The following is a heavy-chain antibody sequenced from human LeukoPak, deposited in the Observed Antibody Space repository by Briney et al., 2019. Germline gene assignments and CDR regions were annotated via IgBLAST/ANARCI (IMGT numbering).Heavy chain of an antibody. CDR2: INGDESRT. CDR3: ARGAWTAYYFDY. V-gene: IGHV3-74*01. J-gene: IGHJ4*02. Sequence: GGSLRLSCVTSGFSFSSHWMHWVRQAPGKGLVWVSRINGDESRTFFADSVRGRFTISRDNAKNTVYLETNSLTDEDTAVYFCARGAWTAYYFDYWGQGTVVTVSS. CDR1: GFSFSSHW. D-gene: IGHD3/OR15-3a*01.